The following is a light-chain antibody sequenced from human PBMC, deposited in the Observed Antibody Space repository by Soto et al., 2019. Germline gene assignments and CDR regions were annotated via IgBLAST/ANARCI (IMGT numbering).Light chain of an antibody. V-gene: IGKV3-15*01. Sequence: EIVMTQSPATLSVSPGERATRSCRASQSVSSNLAWYQQKPGQAPRLLISGASTRAAGISDRFRGSGSGTEFTLTISSLRSEDSAIYYCQQYFEWPPMTFGQGTKVDIK. CDR3: QQYFEWPPMT. CDR2: GAS. J-gene: IGKJ1*01. CDR1: QSVSSN.